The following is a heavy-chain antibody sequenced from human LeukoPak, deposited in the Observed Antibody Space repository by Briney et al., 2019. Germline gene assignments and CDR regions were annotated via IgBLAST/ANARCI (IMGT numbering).Heavy chain of an antibody. CDR1: GFTFSVAA. J-gene: IGHJ3*01. V-gene: IGHV3-23*01. CDR3: AKDIQLST. D-gene: IGHD5-24*01. CDR2: IGASGEST. Sequence: GGSLRLSCAASGFTFSVAAMTWVRQAPGKGLEWVSLIGASGESTYYADSVKGRFTISRDNSKNTLSLQMNGLRVEDTAMYFCAKDIQLSTWGLGTMVTVSS.